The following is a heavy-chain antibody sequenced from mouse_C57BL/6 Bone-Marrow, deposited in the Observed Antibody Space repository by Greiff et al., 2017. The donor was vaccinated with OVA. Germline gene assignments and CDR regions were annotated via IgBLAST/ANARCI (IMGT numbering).Heavy chain of an antibody. Sequence: DVMLVESGGGLVKPGGSLTLSCAASGFTFSDYGMHWVRQAPEKGLEWVAYISSGSSTIYYADTVKGRFTITRDNAKNTLFLQMTSLRSEDTAMYYCARLSSNYYFDYWGQGTTLTVSS. D-gene: IGHD4-1*01. CDR1: GFTFSDYG. CDR3: ARLSSNYYFDY. CDR2: ISSGSSTI. V-gene: IGHV5-17*01. J-gene: IGHJ2*01.